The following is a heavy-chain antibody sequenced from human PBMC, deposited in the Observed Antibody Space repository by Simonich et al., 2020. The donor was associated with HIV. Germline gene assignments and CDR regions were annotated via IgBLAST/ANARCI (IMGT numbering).Heavy chain of an antibody. V-gene: IGHV4-34*01. CDR1: GGSFSGYY. D-gene: IGHD6-13*01. CDR3: ARLTAGGLGEYFQH. Sequence: QVQLQQWGAGLLKPSETLSLTCAVYGGSFSGYYWSWIRQPPGKGLGWIGEINHSRSTNYNPALKSRVTISVDTSKNQFSLKLSSVTAADTAVYYCARLTAGGLGEYFQHWGQGTLVTVSS. CDR2: INHSRST. J-gene: IGHJ1*01.